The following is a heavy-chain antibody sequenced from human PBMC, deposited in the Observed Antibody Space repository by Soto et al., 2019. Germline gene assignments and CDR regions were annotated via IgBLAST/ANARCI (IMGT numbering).Heavy chain of an antibody. V-gene: IGHV1-3*01. J-gene: IGHJ4*02. Sequence: ASVKVSFKASGYTFTNSAIHWVRQAPGQRLEWMGWIHPANGNTKYSQRFQGRVTITSDTSASTAYMEVSSLRAEDTAIYYCAKEYGNGYWYFDYWGQGTQVTVSS. CDR3: AKEYGNGYWYFDY. CDR1: GYTFTNSA. CDR2: IHPANGNT. D-gene: IGHD5-18*01.